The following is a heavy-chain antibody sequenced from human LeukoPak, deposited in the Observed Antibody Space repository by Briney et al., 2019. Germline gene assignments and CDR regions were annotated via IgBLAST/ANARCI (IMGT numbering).Heavy chain of an antibody. V-gene: IGHV3-53*01. CDR1: GFTVSSNY. D-gene: IGHD2-21*01. CDR3: ATTSYSAGNDS. Sequence: PGGSLRLSCAASGFTVSSNYMSWVRQAPGKGLEWVSVIYSGGSTYYADSVRGRFSTSRDNSKNTLYLQMNSLRAEDTAVYYCATTSYSAGNDSWGQGTLVTVSS. J-gene: IGHJ4*02. CDR2: IYSGGST.